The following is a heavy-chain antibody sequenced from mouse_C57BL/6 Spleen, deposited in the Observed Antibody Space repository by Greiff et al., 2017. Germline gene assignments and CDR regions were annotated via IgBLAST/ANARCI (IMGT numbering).Heavy chain of an antibody. V-gene: IGHV1-61*01. Sequence: QVQLQQPGAELVRPGSSVKLSCKASGYTFTSYWMDWVKQRPGQGLEWIGNIYPSDSETHYNQKFKDKATLTVDKSSSTAYMQLSSLTSEDSAVYYCARSGSSPLGDWGQGTTLTVSS. CDR1: GYTFTSYW. J-gene: IGHJ2*01. D-gene: IGHD1-1*01. CDR3: ARSGSSPLGD. CDR2: IYPSDSET.